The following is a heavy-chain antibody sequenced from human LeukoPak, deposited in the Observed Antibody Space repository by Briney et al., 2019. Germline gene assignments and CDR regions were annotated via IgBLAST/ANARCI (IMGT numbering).Heavy chain of an antibody. Sequence: GGSLRLSCAASGFIFSSYDMSWVRQAPGKGLECVSGISGSGDSTYYADSVKGRFTISRDNSKNTLYLQMNSLRAEDTAVYYCAKDAVRGSGRINWFDPWGQGTLVTVSS. CDR1: GFIFSSYD. CDR3: AKDAVRGSGRINWFDP. V-gene: IGHV3-23*01. CDR2: ISGSGDST. D-gene: IGHD3-10*01. J-gene: IGHJ5*02.